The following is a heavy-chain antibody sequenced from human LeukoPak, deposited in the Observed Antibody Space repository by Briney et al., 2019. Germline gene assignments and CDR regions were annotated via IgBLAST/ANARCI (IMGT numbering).Heavy chain of an antibody. CDR2: ISYDGSNK. J-gene: IGHJ4*02. CDR1: GFTFSSYA. D-gene: IGHD5-18*01. Sequence: GRSLRLSCAASGFTFSSYAMHWVRQAPGKGPEWVAVISYDGSNKYYADSVKGRFTISRDNSKNTLYLQMNSLRAEDTAVYCCARGSYGFFDYWGQGTLVTVSS. CDR3: ARGSYGFFDY. V-gene: IGHV3-30-3*01.